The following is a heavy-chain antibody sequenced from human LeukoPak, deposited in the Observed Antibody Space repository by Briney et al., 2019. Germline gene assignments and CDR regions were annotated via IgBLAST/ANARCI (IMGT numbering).Heavy chain of an antibody. Sequence: PGGSLRLSCAASGFTFSNHWMTWVRQAPGKGLEWVAHMKHDGSDKHYVDSVKGRFSISRDNAKNSLYLQMTSLRAEDTAVYYCARIVIAVPGRDSFDPWGQGTLVTVSS. D-gene: IGHD6-19*01. CDR3: ARIVIAVPGRDSFDP. CDR1: GFTFSNHW. CDR2: MKHDGSDK. J-gene: IGHJ5*02. V-gene: IGHV3-7*04.